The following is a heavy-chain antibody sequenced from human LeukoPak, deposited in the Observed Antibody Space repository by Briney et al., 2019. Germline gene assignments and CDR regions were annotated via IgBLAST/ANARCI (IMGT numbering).Heavy chain of an antibody. CDR3: ARVYGDYYDY. J-gene: IGHJ4*02. Sequence: PGGSLRLSCAASGFTFSSYLKSWVRQAPGKGLEGVANIKQDGSEKYYVDSVKGRFTISRDNAKNSLYLQMNTLKAEDTAVYECARVYGDYYDYWGRGSLLTVSA. D-gene: IGHD4-17*01. V-gene: IGHV3-7*01. CDR2: IKQDGSEK. CDR1: GFTFSSYL.